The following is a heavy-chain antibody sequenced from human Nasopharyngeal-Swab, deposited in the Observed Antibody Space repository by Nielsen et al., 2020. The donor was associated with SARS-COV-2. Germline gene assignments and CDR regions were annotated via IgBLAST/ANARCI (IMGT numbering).Heavy chain of an antibody. Sequence: ASVKVSCKASGYTFTSYDINWLRQATGQGLEWMGWMNPNSGNTGYAQKFQGRVTMTRNTSISTAYMELSSLRSEDTAVYYCARGRGGWFGELFDYWGQGTLVTVSS. CDR2: MNPNSGNT. V-gene: IGHV1-8*01. D-gene: IGHD3-10*01. CDR3: ARGRGGWFGELFDY. CDR1: GYTFTSYD. J-gene: IGHJ4*02.